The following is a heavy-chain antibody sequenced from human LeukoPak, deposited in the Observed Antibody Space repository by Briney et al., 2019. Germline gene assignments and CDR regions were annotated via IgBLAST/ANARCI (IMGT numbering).Heavy chain of an antibody. CDR1: GGSISSNSYY. V-gene: IGHV4-39*01. J-gene: IGHJ4*02. CDR2: FSYSGRT. Sequence: SETLSLTCTVSGGSISSNSYYWGWIRQPPGKGLEWIGSFSYSGRTYYNPSLKSRVTMSADTSKNQFSLKLSSGTAADTAVYYCASRSAVAGEFDYWGQGTLVTVSS. D-gene: IGHD6-19*01. CDR3: ASRSAVAGEFDY.